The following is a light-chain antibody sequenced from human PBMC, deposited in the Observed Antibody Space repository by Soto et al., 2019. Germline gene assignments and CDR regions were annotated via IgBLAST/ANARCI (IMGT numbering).Light chain of an antibody. CDR3: QQYGSSRVT. CDR1: QSVSSSY. V-gene: IGKV3-20*01. Sequence: EIVLTQSPGTLSLSPGERATLSCRASQSVSSSYLAWYQQKPGQAPRLLIYGASSRATGIPDRFSGSGSGTDFILTISRLEPEDFAVYYCQQYGSSRVTFGPGTKVDIK. CDR2: GAS. J-gene: IGKJ3*01.